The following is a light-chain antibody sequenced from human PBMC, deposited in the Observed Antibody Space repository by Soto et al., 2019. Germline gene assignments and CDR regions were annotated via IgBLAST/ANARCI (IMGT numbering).Light chain of an antibody. CDR1: QGIGNA. CDR2: GSS. V-gene: IGKV1-6*01. Sequence: AIQMTQSPSSLSASVGDRVTISCRASQGIGNALGWYQQKPGKPPKVLIYGSSNLQSGVPPRLSGCGSVTDFTLAISSLQPEDSATYYCLQDINYPWTFRQGTKVEIK. J-gene: IGKJ1*01. CDR3: LQDINYPWT.